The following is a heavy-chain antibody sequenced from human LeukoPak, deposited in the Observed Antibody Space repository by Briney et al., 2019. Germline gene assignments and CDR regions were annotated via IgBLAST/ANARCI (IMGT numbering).Heavy chain of an antibody. CDR3: ARTWIQLWSPSDY. CDR1: GFTFSSYW. CDR2: IKQDGSEK. J-gene: IGHJ4*02. V-gene: IGHV3-7*01. D-gene: IGHD5-18*01. Sequence: QPGGSLRLSCAASGFTFSSYWMSWVRQAPGKGLEWVANIKQDGSEKYYVDSVKGRFTISRDNAKNSLYLQMNSLRAEDTAVYYCARTWIQLWSPSDYWGQGTLVTVSS.